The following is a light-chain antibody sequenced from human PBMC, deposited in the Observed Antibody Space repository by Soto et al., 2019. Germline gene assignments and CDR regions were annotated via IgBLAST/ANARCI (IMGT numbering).Light chain of an antibody. V-gene: IGLV2-14*01. J-gene: IGLJ1*01. CDR3: SSYTSSSTYV. Sequence: QCVLTQPASVSGSPGQSSTISCTGTSSDVGGYHYVSWYQQYPGKAPKVMIYDVSNRPSGVSNRFSGSKSGTTASLTISGLQAEDEADYYCSSYTSSSTYVFGTGTKLTVL. CDR1: SSDVGGYHY. CDR2: DVS.